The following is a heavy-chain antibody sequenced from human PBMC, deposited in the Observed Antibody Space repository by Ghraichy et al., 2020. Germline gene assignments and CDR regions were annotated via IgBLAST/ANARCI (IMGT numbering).Heavy chain of an antibody. Sequence: SETLSLTCTVSGASIRSYYWSWIRQPPGKGLEWIGYIYNNKRTSYNPSLKSRVTISGDMSRNQFSLKLSSVTAADTTIYYCARYNFKNGRCDYFDYWGQGPLMSASS. CDR2: IYNNKRT. CDR1: GASIRSYY. D-gene: IGHD5-24*01. CDR3: ARYNFKNGRCDYFDY. V-gene: IGHV4-59*08. J-gene: IGHJ4*02.